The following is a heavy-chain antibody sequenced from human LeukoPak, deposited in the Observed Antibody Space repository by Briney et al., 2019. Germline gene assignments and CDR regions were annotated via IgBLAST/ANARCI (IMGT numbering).Heavy chain of an antibody. CDR2: ISGSGGST. D-gene: IGHD3-3*01. Sequence: QSGGSLRLSCAASGFTFSSYAMSWVRQAPGKGLEWVSAISGSGGSTYYADSVKGRFTISRDISKNTLYLQMNSLRAEDTAVYYCAKDLLRFLEWPIGGLDAFDIWGQGTMVTVSS. J-gene: IGHJ3*02. V-gene: IGHV3-23*01. CDR3: AKDLLRFLEWPIGGLDAFDI. CDR1: GFTFSSYA.